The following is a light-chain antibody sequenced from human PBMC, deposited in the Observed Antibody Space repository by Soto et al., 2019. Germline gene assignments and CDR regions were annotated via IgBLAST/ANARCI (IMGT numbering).Light chain of an antibody. V-gene: IGLV1-47*01. CDR2: RNN. CDR3: AAWDGSLRGVL. CDR1: SSNIETYY. J-gene: IGLJ2*01. Sequence: QLVLTQPPSASGTPGQRVTISCSGSSSNIETYYVYWYQQLPGMAPKLLIYRNNQRPSGVPDRFSGSKSGTSASLAISGLRSEDEADYYCAAWDGSLRGVLFGGGTKLTVL.